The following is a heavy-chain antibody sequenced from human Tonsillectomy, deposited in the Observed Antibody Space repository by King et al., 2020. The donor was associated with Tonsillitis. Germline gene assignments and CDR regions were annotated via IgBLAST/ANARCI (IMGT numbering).Heavy chain of an antibody. V-gene: IGHV3-74*01. CDR1: GFTFSSYW. CDR2: INSDVSST. CDR3: ARVRGSGWPFDY. D-gene: IGHD6-19*01. Sequence: VQLVESGGGLVQPGGSLRLSCAASGFTFSSYWMHWVRQAPGKGLVWVSRINSDVSSTSYADSVKGRCTISRDNATNTLYLQMNSLRAEDTAVYYCARVRGSGWPFDYWGQGTLVTVSS. J-gene: IGHJ4*02.